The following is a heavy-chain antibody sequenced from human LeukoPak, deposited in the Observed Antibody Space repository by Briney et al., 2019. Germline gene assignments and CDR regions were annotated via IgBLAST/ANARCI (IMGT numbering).Heavy chain of an antibody. D-gene: IGHD2-2*01. J-gene: IGHJ3*02. CDR3: ARVVRDIVVVPAAAAAFDI. CDR1: GFTFSDYY. Sequence: GGSLRLSCAASGFTFSDYYMSWIRQAPGKGLEWVSYISSSSSYTNYADSVKGRFTISRDNAKTSLYLQMNSLRAEDTAVYYCARVVRDIVVVPAAAAAFDIWGQGTMVTVSS. V-gene: IGHV3-11*06. CDR2: ISSSSSYT.